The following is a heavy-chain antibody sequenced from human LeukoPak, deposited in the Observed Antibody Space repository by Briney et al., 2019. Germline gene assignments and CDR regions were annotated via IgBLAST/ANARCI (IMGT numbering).Heavy chain of an antibody. CDR1: GGSISSSS. J-gene: IGHJ4*02. V-gene: IGHV3-48*02. CDR3: ARDSGYSYADDY. Sequence: ETLSLTCTVSGGSISSSSYYWGWIRQPPGKGLEWVSYITYNSGTIFYADSVKGRFTISRDNAKDSLYLQMSSLRDEDTAVYYCARDSGYSYADDYWGQGTLVTVSS. D-gene: IGHD5-18*01. CDR2: ITYNSGTI.